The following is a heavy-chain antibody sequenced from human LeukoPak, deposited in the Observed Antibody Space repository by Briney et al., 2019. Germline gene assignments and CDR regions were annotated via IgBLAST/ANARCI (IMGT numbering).Heavy chain of an antibody. D-gene: IGHD1-1*01. CDR3: ARVTTGTTLAFDI. V-gene: IGHV3-64*01. Sequence: PGGSLRLSCAASGFIFSSYAMHWVRQAPGKGLDFVSAISSNGGSTHYANSVKGRFTTSRDNSKNTLYLQMGSLRAEDMAVYYCARVTTGTTLAFDIWGQGTMVTVSS. CDR2: ISSNGGST. J-gene: IGHJ3*02. CDR1: GFIFSSYA.